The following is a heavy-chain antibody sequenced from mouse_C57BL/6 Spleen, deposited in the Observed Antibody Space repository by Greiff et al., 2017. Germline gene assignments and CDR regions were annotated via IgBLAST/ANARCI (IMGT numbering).Heavy chain of an antibody. V-gene: IGHV1-69*01. CDR2: IDPSDSYT. CDR1: GYTFTSYW. D-gene: IGHD1-1*01. J-gene: IGHJ4*01. CDR3: ARRYYGSSYDYYAMDY. Sequence: QVQLQQPGAELVMPGASVKLSCAASGYTFTSYWMHWVKQRPGQGLEWIGEIDPSDSYTNYNQKFKGKSTLTVDKSSSTAYMQLSSLTSEDSAVYYCARRYYGSSYDYYAMDYWGQGTSVTVSS.